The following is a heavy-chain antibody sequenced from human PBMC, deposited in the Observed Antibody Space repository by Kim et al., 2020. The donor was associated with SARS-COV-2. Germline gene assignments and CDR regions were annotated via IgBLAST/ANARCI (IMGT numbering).Heavy chain of an antibody. CDR1: GGSISSHY. CDR2: IFYSGST. V-gene: IGHV4-59*11. CDR3: ARGSRFGDLSLFDY. J-gene: IGHJ4*02. Sequence: SETLSLTCTVSGGSISSHYWSWFRQPPGKGLEWIGYIFYSGSTNYNPSLKSRVTISLDTSKNQFSLNLSSVTAADTAVYSCARGSRFGDLSLFDYWGQGTLVTVSS. D-gene: IGHD3-10*01.